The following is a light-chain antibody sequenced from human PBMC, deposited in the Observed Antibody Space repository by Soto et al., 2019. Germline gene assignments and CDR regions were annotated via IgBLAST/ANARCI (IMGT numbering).Light chain of an antibody. Sequence: DIEMTQSPSTLSASVGDRVTITCRASQTIRRWLAWYQQRPGKAPKVLIYDASTLESGVPARFSGSGSETEFTLTISSLQPEDSATYYCQHYNSYPWTVGQGTKVEIK. V-gene: IGKV1-5*01. CDR1: QTIRRW. CDR3: QHYNSYPWT. J-gene: IGKJ1*01. CDR2: DAS.